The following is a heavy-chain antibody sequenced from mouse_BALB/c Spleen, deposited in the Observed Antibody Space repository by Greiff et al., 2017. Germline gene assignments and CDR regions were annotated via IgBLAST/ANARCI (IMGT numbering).Heavy chain of an antibody. CDR1: GFTFSDFY. V-gene: IGHV7-1*02. CDR2: SRNKANDYTT. Sequence: EVKLVESGGGLVQPGGSLRLSCATSGFTFSDFYMAWVRQPPGKRLEWIAASRNKANDYTTEYSASVKGRFIVSRDTSQSILYLQMNALRAEDTAIYYCARATYGNYVGYAMDYWGQGTSVTVSS. J-gene: IGHJ4*01. D-gene: IGHD2-10*02. CDR3: ARATYGNYVGYAMDY.